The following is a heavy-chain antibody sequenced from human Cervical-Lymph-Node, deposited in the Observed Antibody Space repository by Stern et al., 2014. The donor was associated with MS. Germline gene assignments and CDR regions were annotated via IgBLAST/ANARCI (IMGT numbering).Heavy chain of an antibody. CDR3: ARGAPPEN. J-gene: IGHJ4*02. D-gene: IGHD1-26*01. Sequence: VQLVQSGAEVKKPGESLKISCETTGYSFTNYWIGWVRQMPGKGLEWMGVIYPSDSDTRYSPSFQGQVIISADKSIGTAYLQWRSLKASDSGIYYCARGAPPENWGQGTLVTVSS. CDR1: GYSFTNYW. V-gene: IGHV5-51*03. CDR2: IYPSDSDT.